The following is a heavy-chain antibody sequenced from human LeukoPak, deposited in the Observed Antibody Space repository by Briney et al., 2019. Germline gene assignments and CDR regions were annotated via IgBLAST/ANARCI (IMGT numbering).Heavy chain of an antibody. J-gene: IGHJ5*02. Sequence: GGSPRLSCAASGFTFSSNWMHWVRQAPGKGLVWVSRISPDGTTTTYADSVKGRFTISRDSAENTLFLQMNSLRAEDTAVYYCSRDTFGGQDAWGQGTLVTVSP. V-gene: IGHV3-74*01. CDR2: ISPDGTTT. CDR3: SRDTFGGQDA. CDR1: GFTFSSNW. D-gene: IGHD4-23*01.